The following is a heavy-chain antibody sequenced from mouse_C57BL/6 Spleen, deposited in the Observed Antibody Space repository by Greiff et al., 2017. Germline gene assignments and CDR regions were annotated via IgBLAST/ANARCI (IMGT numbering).Heavy chain of an antibody. Sequence: EVQGVESGGGLVKPGGSLKLSCAASGFTFSSYTMSWVRQTPEKRLEWVATISGGGGNTYYPDSVKGRFTISRDNAKNTLYLQMSRLRSEYTALYYCARHYSNPWFAYWGQGTLVTVSA. CDR3: ARHYSNPWFAY. J-gene: IGHJ3*01. CDR1: GFTFSSYT. V-gene: IGHV5-9*01. D-gene: IGHD2-5*01. CDR2: ISGGGGNT.